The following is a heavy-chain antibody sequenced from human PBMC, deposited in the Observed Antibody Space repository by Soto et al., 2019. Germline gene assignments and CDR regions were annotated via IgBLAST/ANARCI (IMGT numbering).Heavy chain of an antibody. D-gene: IGHD1-26*01. CDR1: GGTFSSYA. CDR2: IIPIFGTA. V-gene: IGHV1-69*01. Sequence: KVSCKASGGTFSSYAISWVRQAPGQGLEWMGGIIPIFGTANYAQKFQGRVTITADESTSTAYMELSSLRSEDTAVYYCAREIVGATAGGMDVWGQGTTVTVSS. J-gene: IGHJ6*02. CDR3: AREIVGATAGGMDV.